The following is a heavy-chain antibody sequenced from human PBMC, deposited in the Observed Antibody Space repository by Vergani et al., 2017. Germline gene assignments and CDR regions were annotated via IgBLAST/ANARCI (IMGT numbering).Heavy chain of an antibody. V-gene: IGHV4-4*03. CDR2: IYHSGST. Sequence: QVQLPESGPGLVKPPGTLSLTCAVSGGSISSSNWWSWVRQPPGKGLEWIGEIYHSGSTNYNPSLKSRVTISVDKSKNQFSLKLSSVTAADTAVYYCARGDSSGYYPYYYYYMDVWGKGTTVTVSS. CDR1: GGSISSSNW. J-gene: IGHJ6*03. CDR3: ARGDSSGYYPYYYYYMDV. D-gene: IGHD3-22*01.